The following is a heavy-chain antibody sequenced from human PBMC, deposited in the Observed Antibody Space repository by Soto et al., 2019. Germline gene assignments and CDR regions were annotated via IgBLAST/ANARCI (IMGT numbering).Heavy chain of an antibody. D-gene: IGHD3-10*01. Sequence: QVQLVESGGGVVQPGRYLRLSCAASGFTFSSYGMHWVRQAPGKGLEWVAVIWYDGSNKYYADSVKGRFTISRDNSKNTLYLQMNSLRAEDTAVYYCARSQMVRGVITDYYYGMDVWGQGTTVTVSS. CDR3: ARSQMVRGVITDYYYGMDV. V-gene: IGHV3-33*01. CDR1: GFTFSSYG. CDR2: IWYDGSNK. J-gene: IGHJ6*02.